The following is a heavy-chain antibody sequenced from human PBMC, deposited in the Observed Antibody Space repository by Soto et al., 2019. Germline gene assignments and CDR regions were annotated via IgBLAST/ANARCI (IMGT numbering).Heavy chain of an antibody. CDR1: GGSISSSSYY. D-gene: IGHD3-22*01. CDR2: IYYSGST. CDR3: ARELYYYDSSGYSDY. V-gene: IGHV4-39*02. J-gene: IGHJ4*02. Sequence: QLQLQESGPGLVKPSETLSLTCTVSGGSISSSSYYWGWIRQPPGKGLEWIGSIYYSGSTYYNPSLKSRVTISVDTSKNQFSLKLSSVTAADTAVYYCARELYYYDSSGYSDYWGQGTLVTVSS.